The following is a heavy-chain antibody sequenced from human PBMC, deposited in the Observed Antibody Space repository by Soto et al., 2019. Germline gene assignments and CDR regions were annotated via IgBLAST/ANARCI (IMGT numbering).Heavy chain of an antibody. CDR1: ASIFKVYW. D-gene: IGHD3-10*01. J-gene: IGHJ4*02. CDR3: TRGPRPTSIGTGAF. Sequence: GGSLRRSGETSASIFKVYWMHWVRQVPGQGPQWVARITDDGSTTYYAASVEGRFTISRDNAKNALYLQMTSLRPDDTAVYYCTRGPRPTSIGTGAFWGQGTLVTVSS. V-gene: IGHV3-74*01. CDR2: ITDDGSTT.